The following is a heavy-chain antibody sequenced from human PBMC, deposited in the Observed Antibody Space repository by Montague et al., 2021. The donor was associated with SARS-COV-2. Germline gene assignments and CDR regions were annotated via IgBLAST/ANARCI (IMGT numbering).Heavy chain of an antibody. CDR3: ARKMDSSFDV. J-gene: IGHJ3*01. CDR2: TYNRSKWYN. D-gene: IGHD2-2*03. V-gene: IGHV6-1*01. Sequence: CAISGDSDSVVALSSRANLYSHELQPCPSRVLQWLAETYNRSKWYNDSAPSVSGRATVKPDTSRNQFSLHLDSVTPEDTARYLCARKMDSSFDVWGKGTMVIVSS. CDR1: GDSDSVVALSSRAN.